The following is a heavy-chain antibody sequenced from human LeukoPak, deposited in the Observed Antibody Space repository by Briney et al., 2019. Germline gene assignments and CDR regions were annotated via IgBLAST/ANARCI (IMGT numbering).Heavy chain of an antibody. CDR3: ARVREEGALYYYYYGMDV. J-gene: IGHJ6*02. Sequence: PSETLSLTCAVYGGSFSGYYWSWIRQPPGKGLEWIGEINHSGSTNYNPSLKSRVTISVDTSKNQFSLKLSSVTAADTAVYYCARVREEGALYYYYYGMDVWGQGTTVTVSS. V-gene: IGHV4-34*01. CDR2: INHSGST. CDR1: GGSFSGYY.